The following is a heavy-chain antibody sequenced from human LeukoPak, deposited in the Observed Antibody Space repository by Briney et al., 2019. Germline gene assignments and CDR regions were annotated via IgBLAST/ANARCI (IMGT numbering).Heavy chain of an antibody. Sequence: GGSLRLSCAASGFTFSSYAMSWVRQTTGKGLEWVSSISSGGGLTFYADPVKGRFTISRDNSRNTLYLQMNSLSAVDPALYYCAKDFWGYGVNVVFDYWGQGTLVTVSS. CDR3: AKDFWGYGVNVVFDY. CDR2: ISSGGGLT. V-gene: IGHV3-23*01. CDR1: GFTFSSYA. J-gene: IGHJ4*02. D-gene: IGHD4-17*01.